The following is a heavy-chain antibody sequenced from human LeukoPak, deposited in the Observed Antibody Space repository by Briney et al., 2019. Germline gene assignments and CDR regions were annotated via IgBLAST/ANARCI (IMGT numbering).Heavy chain of an antibody. CDR2: MNPNSGNT. V-gene: IGHV1-8*02. D-gene: IGHD6-19*01. CDR1: GGTFSSYA. J-gene: IGHJ6*03. CDR3: ARASYSSGWYGDYYYYYMDV. Sequence: ASVKVSCKASGGTFSSYAISWVRQATGQGLEWMGWMNPNSGNTGYAQKFQGRVTMTRNTSISTAYMELSSLRSEDTAVYYCARASYSSGWYGDYYYYYMDVWGKGTTVTISS.